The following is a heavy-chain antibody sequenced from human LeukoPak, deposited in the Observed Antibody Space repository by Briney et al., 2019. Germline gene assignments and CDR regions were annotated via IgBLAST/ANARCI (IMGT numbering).Heavy chain of an antibody. J-gene: IGHJ6*03. Sequence: ASAKVSCKASGYTFTGYYMHWVRQAPGQGLEWMGWINPKSGGTNYTQKFQGRVTLTWDTSISTAYMELSRLTSDDTAVYYCARDRTDFWSGYPLFDMDVWGKGTTVTVSS. V-gene: IGHV1-2*02. CDR1: GYTFTGYY. D-gene: IGHD3-3*01. CDR2: INPKSGGT. CDR3: ARDRTDFWSGYPLFDMDV.